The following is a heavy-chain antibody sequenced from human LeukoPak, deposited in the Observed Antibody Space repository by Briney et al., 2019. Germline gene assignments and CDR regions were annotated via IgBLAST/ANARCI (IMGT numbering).Heavy chain of an antibody. V-gene: IGHV3-23*01. D-gene: IGHD3-16*02. CDR3: AKDLRLGELSFDY. CDR1: GFTFSSYA. CDR2: ISGSGGST. Sequence: PGGSLRLSCAASGFTFSSYAMSWVRQAPGKGLEWVSAISGSGGSTYYADSVKGRFTISRDNSKSTLYLQMNSLRAEDTAVYYCAKDLRLGELSFDYWGQGTLVTVSS. J-gene: IGHJ4*02.